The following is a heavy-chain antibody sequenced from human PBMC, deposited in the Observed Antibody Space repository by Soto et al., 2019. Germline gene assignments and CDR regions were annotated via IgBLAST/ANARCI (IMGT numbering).Heavy chain of an antibody. CDR3: AVPHILTGYYTFDY. V-gene: IGHV4-34*01. CDR2: INHSGST. CDR1: GGSFSGYY. Sequence: SETLSLTCAVYGGSFSGYYWSWIRQPPGKGLEWIGEINHSGSTNYNPSLKSRVTISVDTSKNQFSLKLSSVTAADTAVYYCAVPHILTGYYTFDYWGQGTLVTVSS. D-gene: IGHD3-9*01. J-gene: IGHJ4*02.